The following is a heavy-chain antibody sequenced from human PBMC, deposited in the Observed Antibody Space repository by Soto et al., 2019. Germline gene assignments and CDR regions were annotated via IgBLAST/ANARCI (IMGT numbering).Heavy chain of an antibody. CDR2: IIPIFGTA. Sequence: QVQLVQSGAEVKMPGSSVKVSCKASGGTFCSYAISWVRQAPGQGLEWMGGIIPIFGTANYAQKFQGRVTITADESTSTAYMELSSLRSEDMAVYYCASCSGRPTVTTFCMDVWGQGTTVTVSS. V-gene: IGHV1-69*01. CDR1: GGTFCSYA. CDR3: ASCSGRPTVTTFCMDV. D-gene: IGHD4-17*01. J-gene: IGHJ6*02.